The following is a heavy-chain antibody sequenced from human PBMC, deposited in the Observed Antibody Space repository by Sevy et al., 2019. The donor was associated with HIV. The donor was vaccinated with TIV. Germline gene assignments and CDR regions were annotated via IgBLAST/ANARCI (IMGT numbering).Heavy chain of an antibody. D-gene: IGHD6-19*01. CDR2: ISISSSHI. J-gene: IGHJ6*02. CDR1: GFTFSDYS. CDR3: ARAIGGLPPGIAVAGTRGYYYYGMDV. V-gene: IGHV3-21*01. Sequence: GGSLRLSCAASGFTFSDYSMNWFRQAPGKGLEWVSSISISSSHIYYGNSVKGRFTISRDNAKNSLDLQMNSLRAEDTAVYYCARAIGGLPPGIAVAGTRGYYYYGMDVWGQGTTVTVSS.